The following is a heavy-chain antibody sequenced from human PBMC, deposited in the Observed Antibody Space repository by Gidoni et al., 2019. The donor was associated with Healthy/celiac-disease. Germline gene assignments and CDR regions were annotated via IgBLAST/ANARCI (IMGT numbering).Heavy chain of an antibody. CDR2: ISAYNGNT. Sequence: QVQLVQSGAEVKKPGASVKVSCKASGYTFTRYGISWVRQAPGQGLEWMGWISAYNGNTNYAQKLQGRVTMTTDTSTGTAYMELRSLRSDDTAVYYCARSHRIMITFGGGAADYWGQGTLVTVSS. J-gene: IGHJ4*02. CDR1: GYTFTRYG. V-gene: IGHV1-18*01. D-gene: IGHD3-16*01. CDR3: ARSHRIMITFGGGAADY.